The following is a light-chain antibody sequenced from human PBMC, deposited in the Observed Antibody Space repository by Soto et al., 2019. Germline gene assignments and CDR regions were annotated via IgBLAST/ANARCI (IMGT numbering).Light chain of an antibody. CDR2: DVS. CDR3: SSYTSSNTLYL. CDR1: SSDVGDYNY. J-gene: IGLJ1*01. Sequence: QSSLTQPASVSGSPGQSIAISCTGTSSDVGDYNYVSWYQQHPGKAPKLMIYDVSERPSGVSNRFSGSKSGNTASLTISGLQAEDEADYYCSSYTSSNTLYLFGTGTKVTAL. V-gene: IGLV2-14*03.